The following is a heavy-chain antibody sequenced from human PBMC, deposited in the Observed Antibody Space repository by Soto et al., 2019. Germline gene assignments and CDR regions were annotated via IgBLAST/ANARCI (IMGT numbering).Heavy chain of an antibody. CDR2: IIPVFGRP. Sequence: QVQLVQSGAELKKPGSSVKVSCKASGGSFSSFGISWVRQAPGQGLEWMGGIIPVFGRPNYAQRFRGRLTITADESTNTVYLELIDLRAEDTADYYCAREGSGYNLWGQGTQVTVSS. CDR1: GGSFSSFG. V-gene: IGHV1-69*01. D-gene: IGHD5-12*01. J-gene: IGHJ1*01. CDR3: AREGSGYNL.